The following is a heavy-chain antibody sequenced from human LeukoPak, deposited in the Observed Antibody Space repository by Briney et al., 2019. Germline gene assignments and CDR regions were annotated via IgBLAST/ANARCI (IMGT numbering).Heavy chain of an antibody. CDR2: MNPNSGNT. Sequence: ASVKVSCKASGYTFTSDDINWVRQATGQGLEWMGWMNPNSGNTGYAQKFQGRVTMTRNTSISTAYMELSSLRSEDTAVYYCARQPGIAVAVGMDVWGKGTTVTVSS. CDR3: ARQPGIAVAVGMDV. V-gene: IGHV1-8*01. CDR1: GYTFTSDD. J-gene: IGHJ6*03. D-gene: IGHD6-19*01.